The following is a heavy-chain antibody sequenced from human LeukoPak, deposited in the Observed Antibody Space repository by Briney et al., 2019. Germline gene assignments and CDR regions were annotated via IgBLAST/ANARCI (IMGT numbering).Heavy chain of an antibody. V-gene: IGHV4-34*01. CDR3: ARGRPSTWYSSGWFIDY. CDR1: GGSFSGYY. Sequence: SETLSLTCAVYGGSFSGYYWSWIRQPPGKGLEWIGEINHSGSTNYNPSLRSRVTISVDTSKNQFSLKLSSVTAADTAVYYCARGRPSTWYSSGWFIDYWGQGTLVTVSS. D-gene: IGHD6-19*01. J-gene: IGHJ4*02. CDR2: INHSGST.